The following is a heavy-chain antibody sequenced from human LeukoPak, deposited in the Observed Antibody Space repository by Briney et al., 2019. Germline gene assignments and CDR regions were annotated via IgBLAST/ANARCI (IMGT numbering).Heavy chain of an antibody. CDR2: IFYNGDA. J-gene: IGHJ4*02. V-gene: IGHV4-59*01. Sequence: SETLSLTCAVSGASMSHFYWNWFRQSPGKGLEWIGSIFYNGDANYNPSVKSRVNMSVEMSKSKLALRLTSVTDADTAVYFCAKGETVTTSPCDHWGQGILVTVSS. CDR3: AKGETVTTSPCDH. D-gene: IGHD4-17*01. CDR1: GASMSHFY.